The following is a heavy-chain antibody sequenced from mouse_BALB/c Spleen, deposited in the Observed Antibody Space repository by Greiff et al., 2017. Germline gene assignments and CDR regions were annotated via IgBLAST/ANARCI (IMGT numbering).Heavy chain of an antibody. V-gene: IGHV1-80*01. CDR3: ARGEVRRAMDY. Sequence: VQLQQSGAELVRPGSSVKISCKASGYAFSSYWMNWVKQRPGQGLEWIGQIYPGDGDTNYNGKFKGKATLTADKSSSTAYMQLSSLTSEDSAVYFCARGEVRRAMDYWGQGTSVTVSS. J-gene: IGHJ4*01. D-gene: IGHD2-14*01. CDR2: IYPGDGDT. CDR1: GYAFSSYW.